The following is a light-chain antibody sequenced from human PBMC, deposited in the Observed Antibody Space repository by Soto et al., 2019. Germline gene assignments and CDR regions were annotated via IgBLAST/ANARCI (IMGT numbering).Light chain of an antibody. Sequence: EIVMTQSPATLSVSPGERATLSCRASQNVTTTYLAWYQQKPAQAPRLLIFGASTRATGIPARFSGSGSGTEFTLTISSLQSEDFAIYYRQQYKNWPYTFGQGTKVQIK. J-gene: IGKJ2*01. CDR1: QNVTTTY. CDR3: QQYKNWPYT. V-gene: IGKV3-15*01. CDR2: GAS.